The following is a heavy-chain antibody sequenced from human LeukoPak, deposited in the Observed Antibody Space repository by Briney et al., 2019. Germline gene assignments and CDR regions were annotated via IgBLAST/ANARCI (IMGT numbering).Heavy chain of an antibody. CDR3: ASEDGGMDV. J-gene: IGHJ6*02. D-gene: IGHD4-17*01. CDR1: GFTFSSYW. Sequence: PGGSLRLSCAASGFTFSSYWMHWVRQAPGKGLVWVSRIKSDDSSTSYADSVKGRFTISRDNAKNTLYLQMNSLRAEDTAVYYCASEDGGMDVWGQGTTVTVSS. V-gene: IGHV3-74*01. CDR2: IKSDDSST.